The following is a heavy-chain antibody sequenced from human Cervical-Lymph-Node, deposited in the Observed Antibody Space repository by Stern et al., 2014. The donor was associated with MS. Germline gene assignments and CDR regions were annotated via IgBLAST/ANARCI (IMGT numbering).Heavy chain of an antibody. V-gene: IGHV1-2*06. CDR2: IDPNSGDT. Sequence: VQLVQSGAEVKKPGASLKVSCQASGYSFSVHYIHWVRQAPGQGLEWMGRIDPNSGDTYYLQKFQGRVTMTRDTSISTAYMELSRLKSDDTAVYYCARISLWAAGRRSYARDVWGQGPTVTVSS. CDR3: ARISLWAAGRRSYARDV. J-gene: IGHJ6*01. CDR1: GYSFSVHY. D-gene: IGHD3-16*01.